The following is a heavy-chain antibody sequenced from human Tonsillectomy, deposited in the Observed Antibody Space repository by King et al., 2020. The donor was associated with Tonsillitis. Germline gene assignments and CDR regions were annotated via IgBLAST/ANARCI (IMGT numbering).Heavy chain of an antibody. CDR2: IYYSGST. V-gene: IGHV4-39*07. CDR3: ARQPSGSRVYSSSWTLPPHGMDV. CDR1: GGSISSSTYY. D-gene: IGHD6-13*01. Sequence: QLQESGPGLVKPSETLSLTCTVSGGSISSSTYYWGWIRQPPGKGLEWIGNIYYSGSTYYNPSLKSRVTISVDTSKNQFSLKLSSVTAADTAVYYCARQPSGSRVYSSSWTLPPHGMDVWGQGTTVTVSS. J-gene: IGHJ6*02.